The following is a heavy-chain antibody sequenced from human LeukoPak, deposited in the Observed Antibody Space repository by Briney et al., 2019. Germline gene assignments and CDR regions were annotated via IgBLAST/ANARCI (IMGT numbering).Heavy chain of an antibody. J-gene: IGHJ6*02. Sequence: GASVKVSCKASGGTFSSYAISWVRQAPGQGLEWMGGIIPIFGTANYAQKFQGRVTITADESTSTAYMELSSLRSEDTAVYYCARELERRYYYYGMDVWGQGTTVTVSS. CDR2: IIPIFGTA. CDR3: ARELERRYYYYGMDV. V-gene: IGHV1-69*01. D-gene: IGHD1-1*01. CDR1: GGTFSSYA.